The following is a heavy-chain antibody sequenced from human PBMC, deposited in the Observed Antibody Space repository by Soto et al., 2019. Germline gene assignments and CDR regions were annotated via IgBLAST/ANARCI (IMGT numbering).Heavy chain of an antibody. CDR3: TSGAAF. J-gene: IGHJ4*02. D-gene: IGHD6-25*01. CDR1: GFTLSTGW. V-gene: IGHV3-74*01. CDR2: ISSDGRST. Sequence: EVQLVESGGGLVQPGGSLRISCAAPGFTLSTGWMHWVRQTPGKGLLWVSRISSDGRSTNYADSVGGRFTVSWDNARNPLYRQMSSLGVEDTAVYYCTSGAAFRGQGILVTVSS.